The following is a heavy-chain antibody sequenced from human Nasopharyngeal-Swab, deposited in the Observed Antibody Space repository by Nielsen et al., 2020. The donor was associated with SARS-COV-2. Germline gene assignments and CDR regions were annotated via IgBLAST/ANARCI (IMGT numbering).Heavy chain of an antibody. CDR2: IRSKANSYAT. Sequence: GESLKISCAASGFTFSGSAMHRVRQASGKGLEWVGRIRSKANSYATAYAASVKGRFTISRDDSKNTAYLQMNSLKTEDTAVYYCTSPLTLTYGMDVWGQGTTVTVSS. CDR1: GFTFSGSA. V-gene: IGHV3-73*01. J-gene: IGHJ6*02. CDR3: TSPLTLTYGMDV. D-gene: IGHD3-9*01.